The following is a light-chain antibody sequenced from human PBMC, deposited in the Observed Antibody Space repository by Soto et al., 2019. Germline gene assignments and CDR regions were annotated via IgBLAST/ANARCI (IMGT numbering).Light chain of an antibody. Sequence: QSALTQPASVSGSPGQSITISCSGTSSDGGNYNYVTWYQQHAGKAPKRMIFEVSDRPSGVSNRFSGSKSGNTASLTISGLQAEDEADYYCCSYAGSHTYVFGTGTKVTVL. CDR2: EVS. J-gene: IGLJ1*01. CDR1: SSDGGNYNY. CDR3: CSYAGSHTYV. V-gene: IGLV2-14*01.